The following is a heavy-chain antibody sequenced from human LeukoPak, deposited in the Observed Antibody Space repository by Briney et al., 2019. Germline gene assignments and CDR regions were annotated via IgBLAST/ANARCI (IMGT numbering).Heavy chain of an antibody. J-gene: IGHJ6*03. CDR3: ARALGDYSHAKGFYYYYYYMDV. CDR2: ISAYNVNT. CDR1: GYTFTNYG. Sequence: ASVKVSCQASGYTFTNYGISWVRQAPGQGLEWMGWISAYNVNTNYAQKLQGRVTMTTDTSTSTAYMELRSLRSDDTAVYYCARALGDYSHAKGFYYYYYYMDVWGQGTTVTVSS. V-gene: IGHV1-18*01. D-gene: IGHD4-11*01.